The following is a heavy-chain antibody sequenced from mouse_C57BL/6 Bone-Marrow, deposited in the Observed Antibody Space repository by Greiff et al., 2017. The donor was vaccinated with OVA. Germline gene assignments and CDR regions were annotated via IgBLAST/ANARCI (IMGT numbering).Heavy chain of an antibody. CDR1: GYTFTGYW. Sequence: QVQLQQSGAELMKPGASVKLSCKAPGYTFTGYWIEWVKQRPGHGLEWIGEFFPGSGSTYYTEKLKGTATFTADPSSNTAYMQLSSLTTEDSAIYYCASYYGSSYGYFEVWGTGTTVTFSS. V-gene: IGHV1-9*01. D-gene: IGHD1-1*01. CDR3: ASYYGSSYGYFEV. CDR2: FFPGSGST. J-gene: IGHJ1*03.